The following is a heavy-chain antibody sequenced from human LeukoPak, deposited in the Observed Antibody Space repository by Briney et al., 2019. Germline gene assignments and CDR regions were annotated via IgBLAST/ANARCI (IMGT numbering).Heavy chain of an antibody. CDR2: INPNSGGT. J-gene: IGHJ4*02. CDR1: GYTFTGYY. Sequence: ASVKVSCKASGYTFTGYYMHWVRHAPGQGLELMGWINPNSGGTNYAKKFQGRVTMTRDTSISTAYMELSRLRSDDTAVYYCARDNYYDSSGYYYDWGQGTLVTVSS. V-gene: IGHV1-2*02. CDR3: ARDNYYDSSGYYYD. D-gene: IGHD3-22*01.